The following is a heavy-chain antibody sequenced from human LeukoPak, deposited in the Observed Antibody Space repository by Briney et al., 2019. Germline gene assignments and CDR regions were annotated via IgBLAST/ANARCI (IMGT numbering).Heavy chain of an antibody. J-gene: IGHJ4*02. Sequence: SETLSLTCTVSGGSISDSIYYWGWIRQPPGKGLEWIGSIYYSGTTYYSPSLESRVTISVDTSNNQVSLNLNSVIAADTAIYFCARGGFYGHPFDFGGQGILVTVSS. CDR2: IYYSGTT. V-gene: IGHV4-39*07. CDR1: GGSISDSIYY. D-gene: IGHD3-10*01. CDR3: ARGGFYGHPFDF.